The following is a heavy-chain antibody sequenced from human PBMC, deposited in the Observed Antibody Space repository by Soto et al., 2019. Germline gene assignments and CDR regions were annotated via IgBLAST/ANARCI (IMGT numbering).Heavy chain of an antibody. V-gene: IGHV3-13*01. J-gene: IGHJ6*02. CDR3: ARVIFGDYYGMDV. Sequence: VQLVESGGGLVQPGGSLRLSCAASGFTFHSYDMHWVRQATGKGLEWVSGIGTAGETYYLGSVKGRFTISRENAENSLYLQMNTLRAGDTAVYYCARVIFGDYYGMDVWGQGTTVTVSS. CDR1: GFTFHSYD. D-gene: IGHD3-3*01. CDR2: IGTAGET.